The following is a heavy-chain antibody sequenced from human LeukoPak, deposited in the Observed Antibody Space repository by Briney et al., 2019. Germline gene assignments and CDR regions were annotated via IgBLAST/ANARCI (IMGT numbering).Heavy chain of an antibody. V-gene: IGHV3-7*01. CDR1: GFTFTTYW. D-gene: IGHD6-6*01. Sequence: GGFLRHSCAVSGFTFTTYWMSWVRQAPGKGLEWVANINQDGSVKYYVDSLKDRFTIYRDNPKNSLYLQVNSLRAEDTATYYCARIGYSSSSNDWWGQGTLVTVSS. CDR3: ARIGYSSSSNDW. CDR2: INQDGSVK. J-gene: IGHJ4*02.